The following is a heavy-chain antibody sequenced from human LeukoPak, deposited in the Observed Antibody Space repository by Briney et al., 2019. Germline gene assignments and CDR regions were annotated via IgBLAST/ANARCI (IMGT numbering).Heavy chain of an antibody. CDR2: IYYSGST. CDR3: ARGHATTRFAFDI. Sequence: SETLSLTCTVSGGSISSHYWSWIRQPPGKGLEWIGYIYYSGSTNYNPSLKSRVTISVDTSKNQFSLKLSSVTAADTAVYYCARGHATTRFAFDIWGQGTMVTVSS. J-gene: IGHJ3*02. V-gene: IGHV4-59*11. D-gene: IGHD4-17*01. CDR1: GGSISSHY.